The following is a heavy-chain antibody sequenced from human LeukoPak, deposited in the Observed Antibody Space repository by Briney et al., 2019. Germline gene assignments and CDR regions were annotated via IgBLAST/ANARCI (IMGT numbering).Heavy chain of an antibody. V-gene: IGHV4-59*01. Sequence: PSETLSLTCTVSGGFISSYYWSWIRQPPGKGLEWIGYIYYSGSTNYNPSLKSRVTISVDTSKNQFSLKLSSVTAADTAVYYCARDSRYYGSGNSGFDYWGQGTLVTVSS. J-gene: IGHJ4*02. D-gene: IGHD3-10*01. CDR1: GGFISSYY. CDR3: ARDSRYYGSGNSGFDY. CDR2: IYYSGST.